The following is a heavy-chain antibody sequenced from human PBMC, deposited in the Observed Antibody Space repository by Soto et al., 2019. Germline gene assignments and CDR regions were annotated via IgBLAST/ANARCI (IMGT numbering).Heavy chain of an antibody. CDR1: GDTFKNCV. Sequence: QVQVVQSGVEVRRPGSSVKVSCKASGDTFKNCVISWVRQAPGQGLEWMGGIIPLFGTTDFAQRFQGRLTITTDESTTTAYMELSRLRSEDPATYYGAAELGFGKLSVVWGQGTTVIVSS. D-gene: IGHD3-10*01. J-gene: IGHJ6*02. V-gene: IGHV1-69*01. CDR2: IIPLFGTT. CDR3: AAELGFGKLSVV.